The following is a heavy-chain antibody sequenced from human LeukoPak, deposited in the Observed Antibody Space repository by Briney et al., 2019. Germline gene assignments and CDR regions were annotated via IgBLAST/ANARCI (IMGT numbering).Heavy chain of an antibody. Sequence: PGGSLRLSCAASGFTFSSYWMSWVRQAPGKGLEWAANIKQDGSEKYYVDSVKGRFTISRDNAKNSLYLQMNSLRAEDTAVYYCARDHYYGSGSYYYREYYYYGMDVWGQGTTVTVSS. J-gene: IGHJ6*02. V-gene: IGHV3-7*01. CDR1: GFTFSSYW. CDR2: IKQDGSEK. CDR3: ARDHYYGSGSYYYREYYYYGMDV. D-gene: IGHD3-10*01.